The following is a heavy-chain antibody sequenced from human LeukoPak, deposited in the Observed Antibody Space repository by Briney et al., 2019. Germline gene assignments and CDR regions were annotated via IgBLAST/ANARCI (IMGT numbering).Heavy chain of an antibody. CDR2: ISGSGGST. V-gene: IGHV3-23*01. J-gene: IGHJ5*02. CDR1: GFTFSSYA. CDR3: AKTGCSWYNLGWFDP. D-gene: IGHD6-13*01. Sequence: GGSLRLSCAASGFTFSSYAMSWVRQAPGKGLEWVSAISGSGGSTYYADSVKGRFTISRDNSKNTLYLQMNSLRAEDTAVYYCAKTGCSWYNLGWFDPWGQGTLVTVSS.